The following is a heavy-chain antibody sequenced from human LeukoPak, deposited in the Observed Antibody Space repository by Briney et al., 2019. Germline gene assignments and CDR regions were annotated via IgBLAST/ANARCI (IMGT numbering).Heavy chain of an antibody. CDR2: FDPEDGET. CDR1: GYTLTELS. J-gene: IGHJ6*02. Sequence: GASVKVSCKVSGYTLTELSMHWVRQAPGKGLEWMGGFDPEDGETIYALKFQGRVTMTEDTSTDTAYMELSSLRSEDTAVYYCATAHPSPWLLPYYYYGMDVWGQGTTVTVSS. V-gene: IGHV1-24*01. D-gene: IGHD3-22*01. CDR3: ATAHPSPWLLPYYYYGMDV.